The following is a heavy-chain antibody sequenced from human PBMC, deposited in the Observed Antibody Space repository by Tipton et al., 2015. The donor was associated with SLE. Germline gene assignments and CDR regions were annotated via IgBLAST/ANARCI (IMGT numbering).Heavy chain of an antibody. Sequence: TLSLTCTVSGGSTSSYYWGWIRQPPGKGLEWIGNIYYTGSTYYNPSLRSRVTISIDTSKSHFSLKLTSVTATDTAVYYCVRQRLWSDYWGQGNLVTVSS. CDR2: IYYTGST. CDR1: GGSTSSYY. CDR3: VRQRLWSDY. J-gene: IGHJ4*02. V-gene: IGHV4-39*01. D-gene: IGHD2-21*01.